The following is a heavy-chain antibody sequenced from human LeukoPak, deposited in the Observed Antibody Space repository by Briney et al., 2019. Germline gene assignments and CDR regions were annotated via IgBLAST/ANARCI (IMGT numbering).Heavy chain of an antibody. D-gene: IGHD4-17*01. CDR3: AREEYTVTTWGDAFDI. V-gene: IGHV4-38-2*02. Sequence: PSETLSLTCAVSGYSISSGYYWGWIRQPPGKGLEWIGSIYHSGSTYYNPSLKSRVTISVDTSKNQFSLKLSSVTAADTAVYYCAREEYTVTTWGDAFDIWGQGTMVTVSS. CDR2: IYHSGST. J-gene: IGHJ3*02. CDR1: GYSISSGYY.